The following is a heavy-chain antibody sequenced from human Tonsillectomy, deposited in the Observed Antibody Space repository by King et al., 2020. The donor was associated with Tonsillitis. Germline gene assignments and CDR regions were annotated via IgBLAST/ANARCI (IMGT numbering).Heavy chain of an antibody. V-gene: IGHV1-46*01. CDR1: GYTFTSYY. CDR2: INPSGGST. J-gene: IGHJ4*02. Sequence: VQLVESGAEVKKPGASVKVSCKASGYTFTSYYMHWVRQAPGQGLEWMGIINPSGGSTSYAQKFQGRVTMTRDTSTSTVYMELSSLGSEDTAVYYCARDPFLGYCSGGSCYSGDYWGQGTLVTVSS. CDR3: ARDPFLGYCSGGSCYSGDY. D-gene: IGHD2-15*01.